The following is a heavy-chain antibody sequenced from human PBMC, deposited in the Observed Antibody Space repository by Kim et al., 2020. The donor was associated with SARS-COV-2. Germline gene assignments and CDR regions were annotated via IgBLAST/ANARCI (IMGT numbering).Heavy chain of an antibody. CDR1: GGSISSNY. V-gene: IGHV4-59*01. CDR2: IYYSGRT. CDR3: VRGRGGSYWSYNCFDP. J-gene: IGHJ5*02. D-gene: IGHD1-26*01. Sequence: SETLSLTCTVSGGSISSNYWSWIRQPPGKGLEWIGYIYYSGRTNHNHSLKSRVTISVDTSKNQFTLKLSSVAAANTAVYYCVRGRGGSYWSYNCFDPWGQGTLVTVSS.